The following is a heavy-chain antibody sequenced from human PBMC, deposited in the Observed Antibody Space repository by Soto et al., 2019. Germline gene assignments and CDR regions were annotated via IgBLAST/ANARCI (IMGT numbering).Heavy chain of an antibody. Sequence: SQTLSLTCAISGDSVSSNSAAWNWIRQSPSRGLEWLGRTYYRSKWYNDYAVSVKSRITINPDTSKNQFSLQVNSMTAEDTAVYYCAREAGGYDFWSGYPYSYGMDVWGQGTTVTVSS. J-gene: IGHJ6*02. V-gene: IGHV6-1*01. CDR2: TYYRSKWYN. CDR1: GDSVSSNSAA. D-gene: IGHD3-3*01. CDR3: AREAGGYDFWSGYPYSYGMDV.